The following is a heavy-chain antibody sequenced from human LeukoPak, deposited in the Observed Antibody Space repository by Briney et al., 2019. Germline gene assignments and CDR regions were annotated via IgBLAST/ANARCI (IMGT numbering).Heavy chain of an antibody. CDR2: IYHSGST. CDR3: VRERTEGYYDNSGSFDY. D-gene: IGHD3-22*01. V-gene: IGHV4-30-2*01. CDR1: GGSISSGGYY. Sequence: PSETLSLTCTVSGGSISSGGYYWSWIRQPPGKGLEWIGYIYHSGSTYYNPSLKSRVTISVDRSKNQFSLKLTSVTAADTAMYFCVRERTEGYYDNSGSFDYWGQGILVTVSS. J-gene: IGHJ4*02.